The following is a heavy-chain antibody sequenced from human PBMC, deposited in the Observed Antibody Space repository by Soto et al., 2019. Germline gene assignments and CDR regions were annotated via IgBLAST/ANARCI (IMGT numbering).Heavy chain of an antibody. Sequence: GGSLRLSCAASGFTFSSYGMHWVRQAPGKGLEWVAVISYDGSNKYYADSVKGRFTISRDNSKNTLYLQMNSLRAEDTAVYYCAKICLELRRAYYFDYWGQGTLVTVSS. CDR2: ISYDGSNK. V-gene: IGHV3-30*18. J-gene: IGHJ4*02. D-gene: IGHD1-26*01. CDR1: GFTFSSYG. CDR3: AKICLELRRAYYFDY.